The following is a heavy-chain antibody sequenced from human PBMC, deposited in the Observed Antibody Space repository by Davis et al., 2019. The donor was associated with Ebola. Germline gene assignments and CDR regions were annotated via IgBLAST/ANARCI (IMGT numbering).Heavy chain of an antibody. CDR2: IIPIFGTA. V-gene: IGHV1-69*13. CDR3: ARDRYDYVRGSYRHDAFDI. D-gene: IGHD3-16*02. J-gene: IGHJ3*02. Sequence: SVKVSCKASGGTFSSYAISWVRQAPGQGLEWMGRIIPIFGTANYAQKFQGRVTITADESTSTAYMELSSLRSEDTGVYYCARDRYDYVRGSYRHDAFDIWGQGTMVTVSS. CDR1: GGTFSSYA.